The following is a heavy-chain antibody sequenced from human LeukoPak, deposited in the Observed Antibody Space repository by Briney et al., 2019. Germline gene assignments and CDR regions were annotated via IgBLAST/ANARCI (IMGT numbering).Heavy chain of an antibody. CDR3: ARYYDSSGGPFDY. CDR2: INWNGGGT. D-gene: IGHD3-22*01. Sequence: PGGSLRLSCAASGFTFDDYGMNWVRQAPGKGLEWVSGINWNGGGTGYEDSVKGRFTISRDNSKNTLYLQMNSLRAEDTAFYYCARYYDSSGGPFDYWGQGTLVTVSS. CDR1: GFTFDDYG. V-gene: IGHV3-20*04. J-gene: IGHJ4*02.